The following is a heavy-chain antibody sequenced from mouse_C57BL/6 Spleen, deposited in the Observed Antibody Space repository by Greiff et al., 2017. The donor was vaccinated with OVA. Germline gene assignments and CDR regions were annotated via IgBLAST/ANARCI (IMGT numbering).Heavy chain of an antibody. V-gene: IGHV5-12*01. CDR1: GFTFSDYY. CDR2: ISNGGGST. Sequence: EVQLQESGGGLVQPGGSLKLSCAASGFTFSDYYMYWVRQTPEKRLEWVAYISNGGGSTNYPDTVKGRFTISRDNAKNTLYLQMSRLKSEDTAMYYCARLAIYYGNYFDYWGQGTTLTVSS. D-gene: IGHD2-1*01. J-gene: IGHJ2*01. CDR3: ARLAIYYGNYFDY.